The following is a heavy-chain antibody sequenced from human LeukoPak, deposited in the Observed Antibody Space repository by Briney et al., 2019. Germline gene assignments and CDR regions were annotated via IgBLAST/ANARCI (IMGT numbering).Heavy chain of an antibody. Sequence: GGSLRLSCAVSGITLSNYGMSWVRQAPGKGLEWVAGISDSGGRTKYADSVKGRYTISRDNSKKTLYLQMSSLRAEDTAVYFCAKRGVVIRVILVGFHKEAYYFDSWGQRAPVTVSS. D-gene: IGHD3-22*01. J-gene: IGHJ4*02. CDR2: ISDSGGRT. V-gene: IGHV3-23*01. CDR3: AKRGVVIRVILVGFHKEAYYFDS. CDR1: GITLSNYG.